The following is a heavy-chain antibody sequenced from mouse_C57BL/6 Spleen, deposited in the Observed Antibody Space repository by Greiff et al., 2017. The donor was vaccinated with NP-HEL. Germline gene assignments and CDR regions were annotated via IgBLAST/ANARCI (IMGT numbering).Heavy chain of an antibody. Sequence: EVKLVESGGGLVKPGGSLKLSCAASGFTFSDYGMHWVRQAPEKGLEWVAYISSGSSTIYYADTVKGRVTISRDNAKNTLFLQMTSLRSEDTAMYYCARPGFTTVVATPFDYWGQGTTLTVSS. D-gene: IGHD1-1*01. J-gene: IGHJ2*01. CDR1: GFTFSDYG. CDR2: ISSGSSTI. CDR3: ARPGFTTVVATPFDY. V-gene: IGHV5-17*01.